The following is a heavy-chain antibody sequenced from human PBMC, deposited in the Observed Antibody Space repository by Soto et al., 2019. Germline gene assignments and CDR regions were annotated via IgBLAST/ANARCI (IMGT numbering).Heavy chain of an antibody. CDR2: IYTSASI. CDR3: ARDREAGYNFYYGMDV. D-gene: IGHD6-19*01. CDR1: GADINTYS. J-gene: IGHJ6*02. Sequence: ASETLSLTCSVSGADINTYSWTWIRQPAGKGLEWIGRIYTSASINYNPSLKGRVTLSVDTSTNQVSLRLASVTAADTAIYYCARDREAGYNFYYGMDVWGQGTTVTVSS. V-gene: IGHV4-4*07.